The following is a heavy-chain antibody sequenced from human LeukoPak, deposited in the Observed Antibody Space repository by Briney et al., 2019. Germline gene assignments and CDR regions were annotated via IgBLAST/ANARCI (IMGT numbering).Heavy chain of an antibody. D-gene: IGHD4-17*01. Sequence: ASVKVSCKASGYTFTSYGISWVRQAPGQGLEWMGWISAYNGNTNYAQELQGRVTMTTDTSTSTAYMELRSLRSDDTAVYYCAREDGDYVGAAFDYWGQGTLVTVSS. V-gene: IGHV1-18*01. CDR3: AREDGDYVGAAFDY. CDR2: ISAYNGNT. CDR1: GYTFTSYG. J-gene: IGHJ4*02.